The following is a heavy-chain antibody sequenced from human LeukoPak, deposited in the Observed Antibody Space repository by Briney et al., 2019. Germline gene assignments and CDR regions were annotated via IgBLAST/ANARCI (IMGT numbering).Heavy chain of an antibody. J-gene: IGHJ3*01. CDR1: GGSISSGGYS. Sequence: SETLSLTCAVSGGSISSGGYSWSWIRQPPGKGLEWTGYIYHSGSTYYNPSLKSRVTISVDRSKNQFSLKLSSVTAADTAVYYCARLGSHSSGYLDWGQGTMVTVSS. CDR2: IYHSGST. D-gene: IGHD3-22*01. CDR3: ARLGSHSSGYLD. V-gene: IGHV4-30-2*01.